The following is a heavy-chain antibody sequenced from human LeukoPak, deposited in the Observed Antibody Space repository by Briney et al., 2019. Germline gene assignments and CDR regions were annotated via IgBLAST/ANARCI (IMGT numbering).Heavy chain of an antibody. CDR3: ARALSSPLYSGSYSDAFDI. J-gene: IGHJ3*02. CDR1: GFTFSSHG. V-gene: IGHV3-33*01. D-gene: IGHD1-26*01. CDR2: IWYDGSEK. Sequence: GRSLRLSCAESGFTFSSHGMHWVGQAPGRGLEWVAVIWYDGSEKYHADSVKGRFTISRDNSKNTLYLQMNSLRAEDTAVYYCARALSSPLYSGSYSDAFDIWGQGTMVTVSS.